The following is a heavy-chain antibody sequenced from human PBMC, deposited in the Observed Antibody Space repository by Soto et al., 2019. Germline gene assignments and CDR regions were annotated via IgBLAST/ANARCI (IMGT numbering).Heavy chain of an antibody. D-gene: IGHD3-9*01. CDR1: GFTFSSYS. CDR2: ISSSSSYI. J-gene: IGHJ6*03. Sequence: EVQLVESGGGLVKPGGSLRLSCAASGFTFSSYSMNWVRQAPGKGLEWVSSISSSSSYIYYADSVKGRFTISRDNAKNSLYLQMNSLSAEDTAVYYCARFGNYDTNYYYYYMDVWGKGTTVTVSS. V-gene: IGHV3-21*01. CDR3: ARFGNYDTNYYYYYMDV.